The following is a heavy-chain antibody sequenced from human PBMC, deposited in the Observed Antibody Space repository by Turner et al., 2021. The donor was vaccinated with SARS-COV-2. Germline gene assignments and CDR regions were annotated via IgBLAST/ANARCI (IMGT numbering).Heavy chain of an antibody. Sequence: VQLVESGGGVVQPGRSLSLSCAASVFTFSTYSMNWVRQAPGKGLDWVSYISSSSSTIFYADSVKGRFTISRDNAKNSLYLQMNSLRAEDTAVYYCARDRDYGDYGVYYYGLDVWGQGTTVTVSS. V-gene: IGHV3-48*01. D-gene: IGHD4-17*01. J-gene: IGHJ6*02. CDR1: VFTFSTYS. CDR3: ARDRDYGDYGVYYYGLDV. CDR2: ISSSSSTI.